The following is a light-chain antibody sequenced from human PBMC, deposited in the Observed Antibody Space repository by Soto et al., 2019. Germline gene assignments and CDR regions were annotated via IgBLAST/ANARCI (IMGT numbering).Light chain of an antibody. CDR1: SNDIGSYDY. V-gene: IGLV2-14*01. J-gene: IGLJ3*02. CDR3: QAYDYSLTASV. Sequence: QSVLTQPTSVSGSPGQSITISCTGNSNDIGSYDYVSWYQQHPGKAPRLLIHGVRNRPSGVPERFSGSKSGTSASLAITGLQAEDEADYYCQAYDYSLTASVFGGGTKLTVL. CDR2: GVR.